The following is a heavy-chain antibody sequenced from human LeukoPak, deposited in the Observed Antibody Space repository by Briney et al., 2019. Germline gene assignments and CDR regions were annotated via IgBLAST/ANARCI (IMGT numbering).Heavy chain of an antibody. CDR2: ISAYSGNT. CDR3: ARDAREVLFWFGEFFP. V-gene: IGHV1-18*01. Sequence: ASVKVSCKTSGYTFTSYGISWVRQAPGQGLEWMGWISAYSGNTKYAQNLQGRVTMTTDTSTSTAYMELRSLRSDDTAVYYCARDAREVLFWFGEFFPWGQGTLVTVSS. CDR1: GYTFTSYG. D-gene: IGHD3-10*01. J-gene: IGHJ5*02.